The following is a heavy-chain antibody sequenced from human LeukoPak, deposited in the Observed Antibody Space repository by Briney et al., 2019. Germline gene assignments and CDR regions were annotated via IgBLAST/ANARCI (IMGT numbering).Heavy chain of an antibody. J-gene: IGHJ6*04. CDR1: GGTFSSYA. CDR2: IIPIFGTA. V-gene: IGHV1-69*13. D-gene: IGHD2-2*01. CDR3: APAPKDIVVVPAAVNEYYGMDV. Sequence: ASVKVSCKASGGTFSSYAISWVRQAPGQGLEWMGGIIPIFGTANYAQKFQGRVTITAAESTSTAYMELSSLRSEATAVYYCAPAPKDIVVVPAAVNEYYGMDVWGKGTTVTVSS.